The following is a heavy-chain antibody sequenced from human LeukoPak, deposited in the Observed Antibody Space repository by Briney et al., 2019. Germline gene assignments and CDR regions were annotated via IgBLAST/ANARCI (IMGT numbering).Heavy chain of an antibody. V-gene: IGHV5-10-1*01. J-gene: IGHJ4*02. CDR2: IDPSDSYT. D-gene: IGHD4-17*01. Sequence: GESLRISCKGSGYSFTSYWISWVRQMPGKGLDWMGRIDPSDSYTNYSPSFQGHVTISADKSISTAYLQWSSLKSSDTAMYYCARHGRAYGDYVYYFDYWGQGTLVTVSS. CDR3: ARHGRAYGDYVYYFDY. CDR1: GYSFTSYW.